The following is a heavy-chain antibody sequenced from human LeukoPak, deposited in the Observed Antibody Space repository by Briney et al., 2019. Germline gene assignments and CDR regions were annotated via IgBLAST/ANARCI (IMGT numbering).Heavy chain of an antibody. CDR3: VREVLGVVQYQPPKVWNNAFDL. CDR1: GGSISSGDYY. V-gene: IGHV4-30-4*08. CDR2: IYYSGST. Sequence: PSETLSLTCTVSGGSISSGDYYWSWIRQPPGKGLEWIGYIYYSGSTYYNPSLKSRVTISVDTSKNQFSLKLSSVTAADTAVYSCVREVLGVVQYQPPKVWNNAFDLRGQGTMVTVSS. D-gene: IGHD2-2*01. J-gene: IGHJ3*01.